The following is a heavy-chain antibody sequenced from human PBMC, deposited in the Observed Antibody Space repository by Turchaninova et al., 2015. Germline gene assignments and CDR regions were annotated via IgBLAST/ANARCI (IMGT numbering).Heavy chain of an antibody. D-gene: IGHD5-24*01. Sequence: QVQLQESGPGLVKPSQTLSLTCTVSGGSISSGGYYWSWIRQHPGKGLEWIGYIYYSGSTYYNPSLKSRVTISVDTSKNQFSRKLSSVTAADTAVYFCAREVEMATPPGWFDPWGQGTLVTVSS. CDR1: GGSISSGGYY. CDR2: IYYSGST. J-gene: IGHJ5*02. V-gene: IGHV4-31*03. CDR3: AREVEMATPPGWFDP.